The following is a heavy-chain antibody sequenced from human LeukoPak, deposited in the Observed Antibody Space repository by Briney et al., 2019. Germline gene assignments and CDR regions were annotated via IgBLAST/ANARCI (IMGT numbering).Heavy chain of an antibody. CDR1: GGSISSYY. CDR2: IYYSGST. CDR3: ARVMGRKNYYDSSGYYPNFDY. D-gene: IGHD3-22*01. Sequence: ASETLSLTCTVSGGSISSYYWSWIRQPPGKGLEWIGYIYYSGSTNYNPSLKSRVTISVDTSKNQFSLKLSSVTAADTAVYYCARVMGRKNYYDSSGYYPNFDYWGQGTLVTVSS. V-gene: IGHV4-59*01. J-gene: IGHJ4*02.